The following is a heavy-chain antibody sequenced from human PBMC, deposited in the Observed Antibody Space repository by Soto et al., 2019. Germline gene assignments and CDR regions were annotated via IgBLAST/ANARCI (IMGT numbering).Heavy chain of an antibody. CDR1: GFTFSSYS. CDR2: IDSGGTTI. J-gene: IGHJ4*02. CDR3: ARRTSGWYSDY. Sequence: EVPLVESGGGLVQPGGSLRLSCAASGFTFSSYSMIWVRQPPGKGLECISYIDSGGTTIYQTDSAKGRFTISRDNAKNSLYLQMNSLRGEDTAVYYCARRTSGWYSDYWGLGTLVTVSS. D-gene: IGHD6-19*01. V-gene: IGHV3-48*01.